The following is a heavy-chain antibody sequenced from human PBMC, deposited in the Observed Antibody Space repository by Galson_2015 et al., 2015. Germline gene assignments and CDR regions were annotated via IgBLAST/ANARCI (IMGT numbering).Heavy chain of an antibody. CDR3: ARDSDRGDGGMDV. CDR1: GFRVISSY. CDR2: IYSGGDT. D-gene: IGHD3-10*01. Sequence: SLRLSCAASGFRVISSYMTWVRQGPGKGLEWVSAIYSGGDTKYAGSVQGRFTISRDNVENTLFLQLTDLRPEDTAIYYCARDSDRGDGGMDVWGQGTTVIVSS. V-gene: IGHV3-66*02. J-gene: IGHJ6*02.